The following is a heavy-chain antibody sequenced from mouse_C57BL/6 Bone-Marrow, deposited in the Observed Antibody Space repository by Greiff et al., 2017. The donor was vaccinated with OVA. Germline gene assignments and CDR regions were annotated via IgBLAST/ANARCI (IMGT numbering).Heavy chain of an antibody. Sequence: EVKLVESGEGLVKPGGSLKLSCAASGFTFSSYAMSWVRQTPEQRLEWVAYISSGGDYIYYADTVKGRFTISRDNARNTLYLQMSSLKSEDTAMYYCTRITTVVYFDYWGQGTTLTVSS. D-gene: IGHD1-1*01. CDR2: ISSGGDYI. CDR3: TRITTVVYFDY. J-gene: IGHJ2*01. V-gene: IGHV5-9-1*02. CDR1: GFTFSSYA.